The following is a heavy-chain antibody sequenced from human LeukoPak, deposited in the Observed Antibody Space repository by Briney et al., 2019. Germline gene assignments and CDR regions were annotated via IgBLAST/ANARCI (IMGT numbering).Heavy chain of an antibody. D-gene: IGHD3-3*01. V-gene: IGHV3-74*01. Sequence: GGSLRLSCAASGNYWMHWVRQAPGKGLVWVSHINSDGSWTSYADSVKGRFTISKDNAKNTVYLQMNSLRAEDTAVYYCAGGQGFLIDYWGQGTLVTVSS. CDR2: INSDGSWT. CDR1: GNYW. CDR3: AGGQGFLIDY. J-gene: IGHJ4*02.